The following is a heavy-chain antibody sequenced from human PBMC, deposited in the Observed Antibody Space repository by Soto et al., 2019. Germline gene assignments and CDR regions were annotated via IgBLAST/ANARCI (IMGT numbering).Heavy chain of an antibody. V-gene: IGHV4-59*08. Sequence: SETLSLTCTVSGGSISSYYWSWIRQPPGKGLEWIGYINYSGSTNYNPSLKSRVTISVDTSKNQFSLKLSSVTAADTAVYYCARHIYSGYDLTVFDEWGQRTPVTVSS. CDR1: GGSISSYY. D-gene: IGHD5-12*01. CDR3: ARHIYSGYDLTVFDE. J-gene: IGHJ4*02. CDR2: INYSGST.